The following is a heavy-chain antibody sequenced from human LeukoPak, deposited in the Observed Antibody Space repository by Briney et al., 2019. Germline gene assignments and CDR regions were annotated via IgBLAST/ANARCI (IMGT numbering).Heavy chain of an antibody. CDR1: GGTFSSYA. CDR3: ARPVVVTDWYFDL. D-gene: IGHD2-21*02. V-gene: IGHV1-69*04. J-gene: IGHJ2*01. Sequence: SVKVSCKASGGTFSSYAISWVRQAPGQGLEWMGRIIPILGIANYAQKFQGRVTITADKSTSTAYMELSSLRSEDTAVYYCARPVVVTDWYFDLWGRGTLVTVSS. CDR2: IIPILGIA.